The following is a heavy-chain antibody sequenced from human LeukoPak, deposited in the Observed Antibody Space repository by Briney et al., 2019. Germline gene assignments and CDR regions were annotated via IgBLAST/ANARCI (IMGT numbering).Heavy chain of an antibody. J-gene: IGHJ6*02. CDR2: ISAYNGNT. V-gene: IGHV1-18*01. D-gene: IGHD3-3*01. CDR1: GYTFTSYG. Sequence: ASVKVSCKASGYTFTSYGISWVRQAPGQGLEWMGWISAYNGNTNYAQKLQGRVTMTTDTSTSTAYMELRSLRSDDTAAYYCARYDFWSGYPTAGMDVWGQGTTVTVSS. CDR3: ARYDFWSGYPTAGMDV.